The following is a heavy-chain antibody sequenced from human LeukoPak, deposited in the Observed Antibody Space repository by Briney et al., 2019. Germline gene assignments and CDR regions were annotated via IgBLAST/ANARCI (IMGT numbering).Heavy chain of an antibody. CDR3: ARRDNEFVFDF. CDR1: GGSFSGYS. CDR2: INHSGGT. J-gene: IGHJ4*02. V-gene: IGHV4-34*01. D-gene: IGHD2-21*01. Sequence: SETLSLTCAVYGGSFSGYSWNWIRQPPVKGLEWIGEINHSGGTNYNPSLKSRVTISVDTSKKQFSLKLSSVSAADTAVYYCARRDNEFVFDFWGQGIRVTVSS.